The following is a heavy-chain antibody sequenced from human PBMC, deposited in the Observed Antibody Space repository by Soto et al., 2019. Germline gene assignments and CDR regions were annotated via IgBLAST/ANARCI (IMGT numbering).Heavy chain of an antibody. D-gene: IGHD4-17*01. CDR2: IRSKAYGGTT. CDR3: TRDQSPLPLSTVINDYYYYYMDV. CDR1: GFTFGDYA. J-gene: IGHJ6*03. V-gene: IGHV3-49*04. Sequence: GGSLRLPCTASGFTFGDYAMSWVRQAPGKGLEWVGFIRSKAYGGTTEYAASVKGRFTISRDDSKSIAYLQMNSLKTEDTAVYYCTRDQSPLPLSTVINDYYYYYMDVWGKGTTVTVSS.